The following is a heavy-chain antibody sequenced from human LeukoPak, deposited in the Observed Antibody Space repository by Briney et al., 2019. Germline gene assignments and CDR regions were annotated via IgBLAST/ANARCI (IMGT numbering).Heavy chain of an antibody. J-gene: IGHJ4*02. CDR2: ISSSGGRT. CDR1: GFTFNSYA. D-gene: IGHD6-19*01. Sequence: PGGSLRLSCAASGFTFNSYATSWVRQAPGKGLEWVSGISSSGGRTYYADSVKGRFTISRDNSKNTPYLQMNSLRAEDTAVYYCAKDKSSGWYPYYFDYWGQGTQVTVSS. CDR3: AKDKSSGWYPYYFDY. V-gene: IGHV3-23*01.